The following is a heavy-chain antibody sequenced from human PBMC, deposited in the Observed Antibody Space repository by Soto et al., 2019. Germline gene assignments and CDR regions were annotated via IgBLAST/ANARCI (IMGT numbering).Heavy chain of an antibody. V-gene: IGHV3-23*01. Sequence: EVQRLESGGGLVRPGGSLRLSCAASGFSFTSYALSWVRQAPGKGLEWVSTISGSDGKTYYADSVKGRFSISRDTSKTTLYLQMNSLRVEDTAVYYCARWSFLDYWGQGTRVTV. CDR2: ISGSDGKT. CDR3: ARWSFLDY. D-gene: IGHD1-26*01. J-gene: IGHJ4*02. CDR1: GFSFTSYA.